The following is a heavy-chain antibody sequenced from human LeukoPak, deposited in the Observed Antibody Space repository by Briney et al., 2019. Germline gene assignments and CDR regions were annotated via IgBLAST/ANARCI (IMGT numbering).Heavy chain of an antibody. CDR3: ARRRPGPSSAFDI. CDR2: IDDRDSYT. Sequence: GESPKISCKGSGYTFTNYWNSWVRQMPGKGLEWMGRIDDRDSYTSYSPSFQGHVTISVDKSISTAYLKWSSLKASDTAMYYCARRRPGPSSAFDIWGQGTLVTVSS. CDR1: GYTFTNYW. V-gene: IGHV5-10-1*01. J-gene: IGHJ3*02. D-gene: IGHD1-14*01.